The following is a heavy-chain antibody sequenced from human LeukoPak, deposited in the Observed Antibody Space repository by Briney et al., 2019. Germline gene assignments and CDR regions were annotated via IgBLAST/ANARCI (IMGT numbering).Heavy chain of an antibody. CDR2: ISSSGSTI. CDR3: ARGRSYSSGWYWSGGVDY. D-gene: IGHD6-19*01. CDR1: GFTFSSYE. J-gene: IGHJ4*02. V-gene: IGHV3-48*03. Sequence: PGGSLRLSCAASGFTFSSYEMNWVRQAPGKGLEWVSHISSSGSTIYYADSVKGRFTISRDNAKNSLYLQMNSLRAEDTAVYYCARGRSYSSGWYWSGGVDYWGQGTLVTVSS.